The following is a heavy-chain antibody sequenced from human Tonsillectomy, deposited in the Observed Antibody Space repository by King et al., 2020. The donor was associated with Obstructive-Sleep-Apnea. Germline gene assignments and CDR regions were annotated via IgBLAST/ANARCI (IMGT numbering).Heavy chain of an antibody. CDR2: IYYSGST. J-gene: IGHJ4*02. Sequence: QLQESGPGLVKPSETLSLTCTVSVGSISSFYWNWIRQPPGKGLECIGYIYYSGSTNYNPSLKSRVTISVDTSKIQFSLRLTSVTAADTAVYYCARRKFYYDSSGPPGDYWGQGTLVTVSS. CDR1: VGSISSFY. D-gene: IGHD3-22*01. V-gene: IGHV4-59*01. CDR3: ARRKFYYDSSGPPGDY.